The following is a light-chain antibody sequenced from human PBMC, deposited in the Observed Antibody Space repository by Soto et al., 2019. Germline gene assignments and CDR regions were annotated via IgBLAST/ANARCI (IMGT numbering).Light chain of an antibody. CDR2: GAS. J-gene: IGKJ4*01. Sequence: IQLTQSPSSLSASVGDRVTITCRASQGIGSNLAWYQQKPGKAPKLLIYGASTLQTGVPSRFSGSGSGTDFTLTISSLQPEDFATYFCQQANSFPPTFGGGTKVEIK. CDR3: QQANSFPPT. CDR1: QGIGSN. V-gene: IGKV1-9*01.